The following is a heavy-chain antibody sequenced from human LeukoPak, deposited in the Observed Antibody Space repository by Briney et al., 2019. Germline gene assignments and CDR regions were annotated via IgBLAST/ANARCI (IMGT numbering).Heavy chain of an antibody. D-gene: IGHD3-22*01. CDR1: GYPFTGYY. Sequence: ASVKVSCKASGYPFTGYYMHWVRQAPGQGLEWMGWINTNSGGTNYEQKFQGRVTMTRETSISTAYMELSRLRSDDTAVYYCARGQGDSSGYYYDAFDTWGQGTMVTVSS. J-gene: IGHJ3*02. CDR2: INTNSGGT. CDR3: ARGQGDSSGYYYDAFDT. V-gene: IGHV1-2*02.